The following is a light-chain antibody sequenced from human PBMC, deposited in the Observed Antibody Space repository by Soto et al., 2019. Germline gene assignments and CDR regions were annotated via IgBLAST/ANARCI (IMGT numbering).Light chain of an antibody. J-gene: IGKJ5*01. Sequence: EIVLTQSPGTLSLSPGERATLSCRASQSVSSSYLAWYQHKPGQAPRLLIYGASSRATGIPDRVSGSGSETDFTLTISRLEPEDFAVYYCQQYDTSAITFGQGTRLEIK. CDR2: GAS. CDR1: QSVSSSY. V-gene: IGKV3-20*01. CDR3: QQYDTSAIT.